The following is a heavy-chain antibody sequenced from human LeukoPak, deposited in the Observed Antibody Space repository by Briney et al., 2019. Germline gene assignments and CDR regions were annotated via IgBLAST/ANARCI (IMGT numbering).Heavy chain of an antibody. Sequence: VASVKVSCKASGGTFTGYYIHWVRQAPGQGLEWMGRINPSSGVTTYVQKFQGRVTMTRDTSISTAYMELSRLRSDDTAVYYCATRGGANTLNYWGQGTLVTVSS. CDR2: INPSSGVT. D-gene: IGHD4/OR15-4a*01. J-gene: IGHJ4*02. CDR1: GGTFTGYY. CDR3: ATRGGANTLNY. V-gene: IGHV1-2*06.